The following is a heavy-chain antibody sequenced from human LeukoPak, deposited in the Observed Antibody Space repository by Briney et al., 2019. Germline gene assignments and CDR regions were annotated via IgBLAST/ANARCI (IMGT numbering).Heavy chain of an antibody. D-gene: IGHD3-22*01. CDR1: GFTFSSYA. V-gene: IGHV3-23*01. Sequence: GGSLRLSCAASGFTFSSYAMSWVRQAPGKGLEWVSGISGGGDNTYYADSVKGRFTISRDNSKNTLYVQVNSLGTEDTAAYYCAKGSYYDSSGSFYLDYWGQGTLVTVSS. CDR3: AKGSYYDSSGSFYLDY. CDR2: ISGGGDNT. J-gene: IGHJ4*02.